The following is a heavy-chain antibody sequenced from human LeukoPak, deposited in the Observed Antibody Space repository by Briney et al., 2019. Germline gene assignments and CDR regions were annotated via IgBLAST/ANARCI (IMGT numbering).Heavy chain of an antibody. J-gene: IGHJ3*02. CDR2: ISWNSGSI. Sequence: PGGSLRLSCADSGFTFDDYAMHWVRQAPGKGLEWVSGISWNSGSIGYADSVKGRFTISRDNAKNSLYLQMNSLRAEDTAVYYCAQGSGYYLPSDAFYIWGQGTMVTVSS. CDR3: AQGSGYYLPSDAFYI. V-gene: IGHV3-9*01. D-gene: IGHD3-22*01. CDR1: GFTFDDYA.